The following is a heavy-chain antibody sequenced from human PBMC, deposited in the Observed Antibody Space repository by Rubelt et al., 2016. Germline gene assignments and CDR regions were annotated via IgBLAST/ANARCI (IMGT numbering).Heavy chain of an antibody. CDR3: ARDVGRWTGTTYYYYGMDV. CDR2: IIPIFGTA. Sequence: VQLVQSGAEVKKPGASVKVSCKASGGTFSSYAISWVRQAPGQGLEWMGGIIPIFGTAHYAQKFQGRGTITADESTRTAYMELGSLRSEDTAVYYCARDVGRWTGTTYYYYGMDVWGQGTTVTVSS. J-gene: IGHJ6*02. V-gene: IGHV1-69*13. CDR1: GGTFSSYA. D-gene: IGHD1-7*01.